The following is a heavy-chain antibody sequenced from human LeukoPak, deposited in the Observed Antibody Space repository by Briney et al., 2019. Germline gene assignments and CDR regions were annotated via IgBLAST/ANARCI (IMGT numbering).Heavy chain of an antibody. D-gene: IGHD3-10*01. J-gene: IGHJ3*01. CDR1: GGSISSTSYY. CDR2: IYYSGST. V-gene: IGHV4-39*07. Sequence: SETLSLTCTVSGGSISSTSYYWGWIRQPPGKGLEWIGSIYYSGSTYYNPSLKSRVTISVDTSKNQFSLKVSSVTAADTAVYYCARGAPRITMVRGVDDAFDVWGQGTMVTVSS. CDR3: ARGAPRITMVRGVDDAFDV.